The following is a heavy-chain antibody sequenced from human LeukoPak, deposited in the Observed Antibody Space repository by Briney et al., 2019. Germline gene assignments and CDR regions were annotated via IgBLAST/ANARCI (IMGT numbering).Heavy chain of an antibody. J-gene: IGHJ4*02. Sequence: GGSLRLSCAPSGFTFSDYYMSWIRQAPGKGLEWLSYISRSSSHTNYADSVKGRFTISRDNAKNSLYLQMNSLRAEDTAVYYCARGGGYYFDFWGQGTLVTVSS. CDR3: ARGGGYYFDF. V-gene: IGHV3-11*06. CDR1: GFTFSDYY. CDR2: ISRSSSHT. D-gene: IGHD3-16*01.